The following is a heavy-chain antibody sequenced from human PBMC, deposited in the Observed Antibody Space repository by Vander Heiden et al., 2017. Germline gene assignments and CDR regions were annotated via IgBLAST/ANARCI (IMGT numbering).Heavy chain of an antibody. V-gene: IGHV1-8*01. J-gene: IGHJ4*02. CDR3: ARYCSSNSCYKFDS. D-gene: IGHD2-2*01. Sequence: QEQLVQSGAEVKKPGASVQVSCKAFGYTFSNYEINWVRQAAGQGLEWVGWMDPKTGNTGYAQKFQGRVTMTWNTSITTVYMELRSLRSEDTAVYYCARYCSSNSCYKFDSWGQGTLVSVSS. CDR1: GYTFSNYE. CDR2: MDPKTGNT.